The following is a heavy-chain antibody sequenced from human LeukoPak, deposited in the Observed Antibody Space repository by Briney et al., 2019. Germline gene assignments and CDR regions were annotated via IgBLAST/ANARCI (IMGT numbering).Heavy chain of an antibody. J-gene: IGHJ6*04. CDR3: TTGVMVSSYYYYGMDV. D-gene: IGHD2-21*01. CDR2: IKSKTDGGTT. V-gene: IGHV3-15*01. Sequence: PGGSLRLSCAASGFTFSNAWMSWVRQAPGKGLEWVGRIKSKTDGGTTDYAAPVKGRFTISRDDSKNTLYLQMNSLKTEDTAVYCCTTGVMVSSYYYYGMDVWGKGTTVTVSS. CDR1: GFTFSNAW.